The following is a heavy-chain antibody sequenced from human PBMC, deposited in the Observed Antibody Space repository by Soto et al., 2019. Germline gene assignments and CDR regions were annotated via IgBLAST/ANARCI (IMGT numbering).Heavy chain of an antibody. CDR2: IYDGGST. J-gene: IGHJ5*02. V-gene: IGHV3-66*01. CDR1: GFTVSTNY. Sequence: EVQLVESGGGLVQPGGSLRLSCVASGFTVSTNYVSWVRQAPGKGLEWVSIIYDGGSTYYADSVKGRFNISRDNSKNTLYLQMNSLRAEDTAVYYCARGDGDYGRRLDPWGQGTLVTVSS. CDR3: ARGDGDYGRRLDP. D-gene: IGHD4-17*01.